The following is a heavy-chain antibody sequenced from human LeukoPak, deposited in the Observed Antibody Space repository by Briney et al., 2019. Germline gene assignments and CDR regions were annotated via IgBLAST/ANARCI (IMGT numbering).Heavy chain of an antibody. CDR1: GGSIRSYY. V-gene: IGHV4-59*01. CDR2: IYYSGST. D-gene: IGHD2-21*02. J-gene: IGHJ5*02. CDR3: ARRVVVTPGDWFDP. Sequence: SETLSLTCTVSGGSIRSYYWSWIRQPPGKGLEWIGYIYYSGSTNYNPSLKSRVTISVDTSKNQFSLKLSSVTAADTAVYYCARRVVVTPGDWFDPWGQGTLVTVSS.